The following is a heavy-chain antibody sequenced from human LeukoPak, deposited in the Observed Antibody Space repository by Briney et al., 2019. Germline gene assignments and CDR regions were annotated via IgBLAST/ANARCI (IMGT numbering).Heavy chain of an antibody. D-gene: IGHD4-23*01. J-gene: IGHJ1*01. CDR3: ARYGYGGNREYFQH. V-gene: IGHV4-39*01. Sequence: PSETLSLTCTVSGGSISSSSYYWGWIRQPPGKGLEWIGSIYYSGSTYYNPSLKSRVTISVDTSKNQFSLKLSSVTAADTAVYYCARYGYGGNREYFQHWGPGPLVTVSS. CDR2: IYYSGST. CDR1: GGSISSSSYY.